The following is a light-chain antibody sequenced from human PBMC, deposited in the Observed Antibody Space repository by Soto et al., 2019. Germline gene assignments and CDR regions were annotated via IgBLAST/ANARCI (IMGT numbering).Light chain of an antibody. J-gene: IGKJ2*01. Sequence: EIVLTQSPGTVSLSQGERATLSCRASQSVSNNYLAWYQQRPGQAPRLLIYDASTRATGIPPRFSGGGSGTEFTVTISSLQSEDFAIYYCQQYDIWPPYTFGQRTKVDI. V-gene: IGKV3-15*01. CDR2: DAS. CDR3: QQYDIWPPYT. CDR1: QSVSNN.